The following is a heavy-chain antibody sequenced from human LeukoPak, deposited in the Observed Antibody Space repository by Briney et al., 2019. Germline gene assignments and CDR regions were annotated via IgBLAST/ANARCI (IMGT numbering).Heavy chain of an antibody. Sequence: TGGSLRLSCAASGFTFSSYAMHWVRQAPGKGLEWVAVISYDGSNKYYADSVKGRFTISRDNSKNTLYLQMNSLRAEDTAVYYCAKDRYRESLSADAFDIWGQGTMVTVSS. J-gene: IGHJ3*02. CDR1: GFTFSSYA. CDR2: ISYDGSNK. V-gene: IGHV3-30-3*01. CDR3: AKDRYRESLSADAFDI. D-gene: IGHD1-26*01.